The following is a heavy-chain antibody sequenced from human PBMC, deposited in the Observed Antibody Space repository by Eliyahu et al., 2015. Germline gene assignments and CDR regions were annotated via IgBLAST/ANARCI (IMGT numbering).Heavy chain of an antibody. D-gene: IGHD2-15*01. J-gene: IGHJ6*03. CDR1: GFTFSNAW. CDR2: IKSKTDGGTT. CDR3: TTTGEGYCSGGSCYPGGSDYYYYMDV. V-gene: IGHV3-15*01. Sequence: EVQLVESGGGLVKPGGSLRLSCAASGFTFSNAWMSWXRXAPGRGLEWVGRIKSKTDGGTTDYAAPVKGRFTISRDDSKNTLYLQMNSLKTEDTAVYYCTTTGEGYCSGGSCYPGGSDYYYYMDVWGKGTTVTVSS.